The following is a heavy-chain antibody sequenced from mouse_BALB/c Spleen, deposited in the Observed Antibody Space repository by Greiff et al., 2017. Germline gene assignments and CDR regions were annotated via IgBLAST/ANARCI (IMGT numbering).Heavy chain of an antibody. Sequence: QVQLQQSGAELMKPGASVKISCKATGYTFSSYWIEWVKQRPGHGLEWIGEILPGSGSTNYNEKFKGKATFTADTSSNTAYMQLSSLTSEDSAVYYCARGGFITTATDYWGQGTTLTVSS. CDR3: ARGGFITTATDY. CDR2: ILPGSGST. V-gene: IGHV1-9*01. D-gene: IGHD1-2*01. J-gene: IGHJ2*01. CDR1: GYTFSSYW.